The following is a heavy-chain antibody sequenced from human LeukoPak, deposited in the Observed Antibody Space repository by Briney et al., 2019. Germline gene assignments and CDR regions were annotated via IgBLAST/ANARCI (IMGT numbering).Heavy chain of an antibody. Sequence: SETLSLTCTVSGGSISSGGYYWSWIRQPPGKGLEWIGYIYHSGSTYYNPSLKSRVTISVDRSKNQFSLKLSSVTAADTAVYYCARDPTEGGISGEFDIWGQGTMVTVSS. V-gene: IGHV4-30-2*01. D-gene: IGHD7-27*01. CDR2: IYHSGST. J-gene: IGHJ3*02. CDR3: ARDPTEGGISGEFDI. CDR1: GGSISSGGYY.